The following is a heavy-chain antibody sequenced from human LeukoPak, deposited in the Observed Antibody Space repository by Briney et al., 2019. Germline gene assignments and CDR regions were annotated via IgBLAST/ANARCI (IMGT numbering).Heavy chain of an antibody. CDR3: AKDSTISGSYYGMDV. Sequence: GGSLRLSGAASGFAFNKYVMSWVRQAPGKGLQWVSSISGSGSSTYYTDSVKGRFSIARDNSKNTLYLQMNSLRAEDTAVYYCAKDSTISGSYYGMDVWGQGTTVTVSS. D-gene: IGHD5-12*01. V-gene: IGHV3-23*01. CDR1: GFAFNKYV. CDR2: ISGSGSST. J-gene: IGHJ6*02.